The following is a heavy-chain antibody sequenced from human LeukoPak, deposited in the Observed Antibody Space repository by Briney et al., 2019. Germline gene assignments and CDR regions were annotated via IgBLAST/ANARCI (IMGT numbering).Heavy chain of an antibody. CDR1: GFTFSSYG. V-gene: IGHV3-30*18. Sequence: GGSLRLSCAASGFTFSSYGMHWVRQAPGKGPEWVAVISYDGNSKYYADSVKGRFTISRDNSKNTLYLQMNSLRAEDTAVYYCAKRMGPSIAATDLDYWGQGTLVTVSS. D-gene: IGHD6-13*01. CDR3: AKRMGPSIAATDLDY. J-gene: IGHJ4*02. CDR2: ISYDGNSK.